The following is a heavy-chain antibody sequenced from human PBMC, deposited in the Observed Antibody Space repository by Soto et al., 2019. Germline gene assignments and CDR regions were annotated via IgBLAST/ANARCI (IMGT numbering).Heavy chain of an antibody. Sequence: SVKVSCKASGFTFTSSAVQWVRQARGQRLEWIGWIVVGSGNTNYAQKFQERVTITRDMSTSTAYMELSSLRSEDTAVYYCAADSYSDFWSGYPSYGMDVWGQGTTVTVS. V-gene: IGHV1-58*01. CDR1: GFTFTSSA. CDR2: IVVGSGNT. J-gene: IGHJ6*02. CDR3: AADSYSDFWSGYPSYGMDV. D-gene: IGHD3-3*01.